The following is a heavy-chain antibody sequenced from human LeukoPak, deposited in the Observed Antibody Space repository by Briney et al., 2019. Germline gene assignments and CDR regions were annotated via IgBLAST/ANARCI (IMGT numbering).Heavy chain of an antibody. CDR3: ARVLRYCSGGNCYSGGLGYMDV. CDR2: ISRSGSTK. D-gene: IGHD2-15*01. V-gene: IGHV3-11*01. J-gene: IGHJ6*03. Sequence: GGSLRLSCAASGFSLTSYYMSWVRQAPGKGLEWVSSISRSGSTKYYADSVKGRFTISRDNAKNSLFLQMNSLRAEDTAVYYCARVLRYCSGGNCYSGGLGYMDVWGKGTTVTISS. CDR1: GFSLTSYY.